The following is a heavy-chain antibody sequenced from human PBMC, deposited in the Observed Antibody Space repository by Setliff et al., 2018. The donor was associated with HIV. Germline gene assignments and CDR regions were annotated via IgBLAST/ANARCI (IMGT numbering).Heavy chain of an antibody. V-gene: IGHV3-11*04. CDR2: ISRDGNTI. CDR3: ARYKWNNWIFGWFDP. CDR1: GFTFSDYY. Sequence: GGSLRLSCVASGFTFSDYYMIWIRQAPGQGLEWVSYISRDGNTIYYADSVKGRFTISRDNAKNSLYLQMNSLRAEDTAVYYCARYKWNNWIFGWFDPWGQGTQVTVSS. J-gene: IGHJ5*02. D-gene: IGHD1-20*01.